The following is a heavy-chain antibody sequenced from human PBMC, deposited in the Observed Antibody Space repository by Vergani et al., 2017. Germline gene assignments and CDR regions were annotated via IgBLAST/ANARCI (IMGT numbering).Heavy chain of an antibody. Sequence: QVQLVQSGVEVKKPGASVKVSCKASGYTFTSYGISWVRQAPGQGLEWMGWISAFNGNTNYAQKLQGRVTMTTDTSTSTAYMELSSLRSEDTAVYYCARDSRDILTGYYTPPFDYWGQGTLVTVSS. CDR1: GYTFTSYG. D-gene: IGHD3-9*01. V-gene: IGHV1-18*01. CDR2: ISAFNGNT. CDR3: ARDSRDILTGYYTPPFDY. J-gene: IGHJ4*02.